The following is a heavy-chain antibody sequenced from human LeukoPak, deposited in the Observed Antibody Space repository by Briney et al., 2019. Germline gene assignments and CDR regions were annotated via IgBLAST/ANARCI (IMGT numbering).Heavy chain of an antibody. V-gene: IGHV1-18*04. CDR3: ASHYCSSTSCYADYGMDV. CDR1: GYTFTSYG. J-gene: IGHJ6*04. D-gene: IGHD2-2*01. Sequence: ASVKVSCKASGYTFTSYGISWVRQAPGQGLEWMGWISAYNGNTNYAQKLQGRVTMTTDTSTSTAYMELRSLRSDDTAVYYCASHYCSSTSCYADYGMDVWGKGTTVNVSS. CDR2: ISAYNGNT.